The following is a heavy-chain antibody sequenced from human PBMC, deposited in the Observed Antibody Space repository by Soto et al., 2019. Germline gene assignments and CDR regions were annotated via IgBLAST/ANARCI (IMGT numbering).Heavy chain of an antibody. V-gene: IGHV4-39*01. J-gene: IGHJ4*02. CDR2: IDYSGTA. Sequence: PSETLSLTCTVSYCSLSVSNVFWGWVRQPPGKGLEWIGNIDYSGTAYFNPSLGTRVTFPVDTSKNQFSLTLYSVTAADTAVYYCARTTGRHLDFWGQGILVTSPQ. CDR1: YCSLSVSNVF. CDR3: ARTTGRHLDF. D-gene: IGHD4-17*01.